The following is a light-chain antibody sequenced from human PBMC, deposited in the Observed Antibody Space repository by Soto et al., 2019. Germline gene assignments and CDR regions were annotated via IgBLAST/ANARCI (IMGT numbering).Light chain of an antibody. Sequence: EVVLTQSPGTLSLSPGERATLSCRASQNIGSTYFAWYQHRPGQATRLLLYTGSSRAPGIADRFSGSGSGSDFTLTISSLEPDDFAGYYCNHYGRSRPDTFGQGTKLEIK. V-gene: IGKV3-20*01. CDR1: QNIGSTY. CDR2: TGS. J-gene: IGKJ2*01. CDR3: NHYGRSRPDT.